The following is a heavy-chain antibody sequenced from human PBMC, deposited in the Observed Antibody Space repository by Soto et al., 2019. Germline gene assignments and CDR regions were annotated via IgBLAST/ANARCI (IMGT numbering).Heavy chain of an antibody. CDR2: IYYSGST. Sequence: SETLSLTFTVSGGSISSYYWSWIRQPPGKGLEWIGYIYYSGSTNYNPSLKSRVTMTRDTSTSTVYMELSSLRSEDTAVYYCARGGHYDILTGRAYYYYYMDVWGKGTTVTGLL. J-gene: IGHJ6*03. CDR1: GGSISSYY. V-gene: IGHV4-59*01. CDR3: ARGGHYDILTGRAYYYYYMDV. D-gene: IGHD3-9*01.